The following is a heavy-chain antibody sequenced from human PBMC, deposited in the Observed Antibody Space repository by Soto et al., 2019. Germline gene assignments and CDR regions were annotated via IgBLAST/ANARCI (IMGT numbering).Heavy chain of an antibody. Sequence: GASVKVSCKASGGTFSSYAISWVRQAPGQGLEWMGGTIPIFGTANYAQKFQGRVTITADKSTSTAYMELSSLRSEDTAVYYCALLEAGDLENWFDPWGQGTLVTVSS. J-gene: IGHJ5*02. D-gene: IGHD1-26*01. CDR1: GGTFSSYA. CDR2: TIPIFGTA. V-gene: IGHV1-69*06. CDR3: ALLEAGDLENWFDP.